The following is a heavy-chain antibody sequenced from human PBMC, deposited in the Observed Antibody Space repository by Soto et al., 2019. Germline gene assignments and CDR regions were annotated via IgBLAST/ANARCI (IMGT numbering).Heavy chain of an antibody. J-gene: IGHJ4*02. CDR1: GGSISSYY. CDR3: ERFEFADLFFDY. D-gene: IGHD2-21*01. Sequence: SETLSLTCTVSGGSISSYYWSWIRQPPGKGLEWIGYIYYSGSTNYNPSLKSRVTISVDTSKNQFSLKLSSVTAADTAVYYCERFEFADLFFDYWGQGTLVTVSS. CDR2: IYYSGST. V-gene: IGHV4-59*01.